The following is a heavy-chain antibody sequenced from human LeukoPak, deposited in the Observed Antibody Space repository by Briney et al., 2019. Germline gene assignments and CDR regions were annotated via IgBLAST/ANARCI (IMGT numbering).Heavy chain of an antibody. CDR3: AKVLTSSWGYFDS. J-gene: IGHJ4*02. D-gene: IGHD6-13*01. V-gene: IGHV3-30*02. Sequence: GGSLRLSCAASGFTFGSYGMHWVRQAPGKGLEWVAFIRNDGTNKYYADSVKGRFTISRDNSKNTLYLEMNSLRAEDTAVYNCAKVLTSSWGYFDSWGQGTLVTVSS. CDR1: GFTFGSYG. CDR2: IRNDGTNK.